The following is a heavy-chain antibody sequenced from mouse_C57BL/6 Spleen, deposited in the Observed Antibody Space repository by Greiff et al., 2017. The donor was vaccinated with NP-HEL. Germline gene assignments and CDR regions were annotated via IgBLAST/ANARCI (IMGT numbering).Heavy chain of an antibody. CDR2: IHPNSGST. Sequence: QVQLQQPGAELVKPGASVKLSCKASGYTFTSYWMPWVKQRPGQGLEWIGMIHPNSGSTNYNEKFKSKATLTVDKSSSTAYMQLSSLTSEGSAVYYCARNYYGSSYYWYFDVWGTGTTVTVSS. V-gene: IGHV1-64*01. CDR3: ARNYYGSSYYWYFDV. J-gene: IGHJ1*03. D-gene: IGHD1-1*01. CDR1: GYTFTSYW.